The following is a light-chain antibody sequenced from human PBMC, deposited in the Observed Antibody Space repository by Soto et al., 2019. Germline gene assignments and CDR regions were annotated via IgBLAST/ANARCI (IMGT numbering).Light chain of an antibody. Sequence: DIQMTQSPSTLSASVGDRVTIACRASQSVNTWLAWYQKKPGKAPKLLIYDASNLQSGVPSRFSGSGSGTEFTLSIRSLQPDDFASYYCQEYNSGWRFGEGTKVEIK. CDR3: QEYNSGWR. CDR1: QSVNTW. CDR2: DAS. V-gene: IGKV1-5*01. J-gene: IGKJ1*01.